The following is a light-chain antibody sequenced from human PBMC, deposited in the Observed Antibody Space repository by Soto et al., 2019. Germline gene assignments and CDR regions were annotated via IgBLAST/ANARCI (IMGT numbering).Light chain of an antibody. Sequence: DIVLTQSPGTLSLSPGERAALSCRASQSVSSSYLAWYQQKPGQAPRLLIYGASNRATGIPDRFSGSGSGTDFTLTISRLEPEDFVVYYCQQYNSWPLTFGGGTKVDIK. J-gene: IGKJ4*01. CDR2: GAS. CDR3: QQYNSWPLT. V-gene: IGKV3-20*01. CDR1: QSVSSSY.